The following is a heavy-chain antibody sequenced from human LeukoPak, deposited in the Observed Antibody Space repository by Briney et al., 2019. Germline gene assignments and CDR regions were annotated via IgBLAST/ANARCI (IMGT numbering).Heavy chain of an antibody. CDR1: GFTVSSNY. CDR2: IYSGGST. V-gene: IGHV3-53*01. J-gene: IGHJ4*02. Sequence: GGSLRLSCAASGFTVSSNYMSWVRQAPGKGLEWVSVIYSGGSTYYADSVKGRFTISRDNSKNTLYLQMDSLRAEDTAVYYCARDRWPQWELPKYFDYWGQGTLVTVSS. CDR3: ARDRWPQWELPKYFDY. D-gene: IGHD1-26*01.